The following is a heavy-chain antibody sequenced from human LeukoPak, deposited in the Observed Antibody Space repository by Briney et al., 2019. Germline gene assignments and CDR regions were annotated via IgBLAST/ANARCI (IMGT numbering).Heavy chain of an antibody. V-gene: IGHV2-5*02. Sequence: SGPTLVNPTQTLTLTCTFSGFSLSTSGVGVGWIRQPPGKALEWLALTYWDDDKRYSPSLKSRLTITKDTSKNQVVLTMTNMDPVDTATYYCAHYGSGSYYLPPYFDYWGQGTLVTVSS. CDR2: TYWDDDK. D-gene: IGHD3-10*01. J-gene: IGHJ4*02. CDR1: GFSLSTSGVG. CDR3: AHYGSGSYYLPPYFDY.